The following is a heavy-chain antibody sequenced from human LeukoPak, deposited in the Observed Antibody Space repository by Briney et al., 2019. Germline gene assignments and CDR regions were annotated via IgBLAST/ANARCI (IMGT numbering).Heavy chain of an antibody. Sequence: PGGSLRLSCAASGFTFSSYWMSWVRQAPGKGLEWVANIKQDGSEKYYVDSVKGRFTISRDNAKNSLYLQMNSLRAEDTAVYYCAREILLWFGELFGAFDIGGQGTMVTVSS. CDR2: IKQDGSEK. J-gene: IGHJ3*02. CDR1: GFTFSSYW. V-gene: IGHV3-7*03. CDR3: AREILLWFGELFGAFDI. D-gene: IGHD3-10*01.